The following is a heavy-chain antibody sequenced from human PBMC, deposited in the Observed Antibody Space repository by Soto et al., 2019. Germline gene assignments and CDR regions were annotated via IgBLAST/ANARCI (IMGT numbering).Heavy chain of an antibody. CDR1: GYTFTSYA. CDR2: INAGNGNK. CDR3: AGGRGIAAAGNNWFDP. D-gene: IGHD6-13*01. Sequence: ASVKVSCKASGYTFTSYAMHWVRQPPGQRLEWMRWINAGNGNKKYSPKFQGIVTITGDSAASTAYRELSSMRSEDTAVYYCAGGRGIAAAGNNWFDPWGQGTLVTVSS. V-gene: IGHV1-3*01. J-gene: IGHJ5*02.